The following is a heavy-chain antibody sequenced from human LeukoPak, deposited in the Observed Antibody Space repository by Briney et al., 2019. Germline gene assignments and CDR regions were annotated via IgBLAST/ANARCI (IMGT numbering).Heavy chain of an antibody. V-gene: IGHV4-30-2*01. CDR1: GGSISSGGYS. J-gene: IGHJ4*02. Sequence: SETLSLTCAVSGGSISSGGYSWIWIRQPPGKGLEWIGYIYHSGSTYYNPSLKSRVTISVDRSKNQFSLKLSSVTAADTAVYYCARGTPDYGNFDYWGQGTLVTVSS. CDR2: IYHSGST. CDR3: ARGTPDYGNFDY. D-gene: IGHD4-17*01.